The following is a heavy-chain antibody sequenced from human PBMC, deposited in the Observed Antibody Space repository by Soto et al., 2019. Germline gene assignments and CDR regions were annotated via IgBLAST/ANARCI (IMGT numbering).Heavy chain of an antibody. D-gene: IGHD3-3*01. CDR2: ISYDGSNK. CDR3: ARDLGYYYCDY. CDR1: GFTFSSYA. Sequence: SLRLSCAASGFTFSSYAMHWVRQAPGKGLEWVAVISYDGSNKYYADSVKGRFTISRDNSKNTLYLQMNSLRAEDTAVYYCARDLGYYYCDYWSQGPLVTVFS. V-gene: IGHV3-30-3*01. J-gene: IGHJ4*02.